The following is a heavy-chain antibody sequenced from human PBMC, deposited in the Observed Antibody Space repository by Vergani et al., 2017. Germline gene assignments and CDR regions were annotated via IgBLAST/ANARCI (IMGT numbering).Heavy chain of an antibody. V-gene: IGHV1-8*01. CDR2: MNPNSGNT. Sequence: QVQLVQSGAEVKKPGASVKVSCKASGYTFTSYDINWVRQATGQGLEWMGWMNPNSGNTGYAQKFQGRVTMTRNTSIRTAYMELSSLRSEDTAVYYCARRWASPRFLEWLPRNREYGMDVWGQGTTVTVSS. J-gene: IGHJ6*02. D-gene: IGHD3-3*01. CDR3: ARRWASPRFLEWLPRNREYGMDV. CDR1: GYTFTSYD.